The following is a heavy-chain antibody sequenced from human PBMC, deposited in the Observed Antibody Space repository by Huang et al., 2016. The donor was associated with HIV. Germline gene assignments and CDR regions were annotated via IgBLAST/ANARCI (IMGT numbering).Heavy chain of an antibody. J-gene: IGHJ4*02. V-gene: IGHV1-24*01. Sequence: QVQLVQSRAAVQKPGASVKVSCKVSEYTLTELSIHWGRKPPGKGLEWMGGFDPEIGETIYAQKFQGRVTMTEDTSTETAFMELSGLRPEDTAVYYCATGFDVFFDFWGQGTLVTVSS. CDR3: ATGFDVFFDF. CDR1: EYTLTELS. CDR2: FDPEIGET. D-gene: IGHD3-9*01.